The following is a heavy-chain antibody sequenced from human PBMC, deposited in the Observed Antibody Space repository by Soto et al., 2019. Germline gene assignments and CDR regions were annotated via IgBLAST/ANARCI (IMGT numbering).Heavy chain of an antibody. CDR1: GYTFTSYG. V-gene: IGHV1-18*01. D-gene: IGHD2-15*01. J-gene: IGHJ6*03. CDR2: ISAYNGNT. Sequence: ASVKVSCKASGYTFTSYGISWVRQAPGQGLEWMGWISAYNGNTNYAQKLQGRVTMTTDTSTSTAYMELRSLRSDDTAVYYCAREYCSGGSCYPTDDYYYYYYKDVWGKGTTVTVSS. CDR3: AREYCSGGSCYPTDDYYYYYYKDV.